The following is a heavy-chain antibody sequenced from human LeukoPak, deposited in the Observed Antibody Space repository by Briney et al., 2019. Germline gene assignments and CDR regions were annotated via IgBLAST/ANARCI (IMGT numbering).Heavy chain of an antibody. CDR3: HYDSSGHDAFDI. CDR1: GFTFSSYE. J-gene: IGHJ3*02. Sequence: PGGSLRLSCAASGFTFSSYEMNWVRQAPGKGLDWVSSISSSGSTKYYADSLKGRFTISRDNARNSLYLQMNSLRAEDTAVYYCHYDSSGHDAFDIWGQGTMVTVSS. CDR2: ISSSGSTK. V-gene: IGHV3-48*03. D-gene: IGHD3-22*01.